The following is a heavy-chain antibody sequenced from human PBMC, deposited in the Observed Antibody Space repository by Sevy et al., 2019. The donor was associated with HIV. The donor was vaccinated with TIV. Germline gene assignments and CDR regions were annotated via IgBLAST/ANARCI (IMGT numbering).Heavy chain of an antibody. J-gene: IGHJ4*02. Sequence: ASVKVSCKTSGYTFVTYGIPWVRQVPGQGPQWMGWISGNDGSTREAQIFQDRVTMTTDRTTSTAYMEVRRLRSDDTAVYYCVRDANYDSESSGYPFDDWGQGTLVTVSS. CDR3: VRDANYDSESSGYPFDD. D-gene: IGHD3-22*01. CDR1: GYTFVTYG. V-gene: IGHV1-18*01. CDR2: ISGNDGST.